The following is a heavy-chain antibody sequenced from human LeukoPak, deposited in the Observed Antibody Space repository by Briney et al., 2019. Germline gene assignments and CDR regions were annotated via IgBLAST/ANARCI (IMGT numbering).Heavy chain of an antibody. J-gene: IGHJ6*02. CDR2: ISYDGSNK. D-gene: IGHD3-22*01. Sequence: PGRSLRLSCAASGFTFSSYGMHRVRQAPGKGLEWVAVISYDGSNKYYADSVKGRFTISRDNSKNTLYLQMNSLRAEDTAVYYCAKEGYYYDSSGYNYYYGMDVSGQGTTVTVSS. V-gene: IGHV3-30*18. CDR3: AKEGYYYDSSGYNYYYGMDV. CDR1: GFTFSSYG.